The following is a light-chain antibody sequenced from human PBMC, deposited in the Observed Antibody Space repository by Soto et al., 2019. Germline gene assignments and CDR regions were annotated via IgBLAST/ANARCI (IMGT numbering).Light chain of an antibody. V-gene: IGKV1-17*03. Sequence: DIQMTQSPSAMSASVGDKVTNTSRARQGNSYYLAWFQQKSGKVPKRLIYAASSLQSWVPSRFSGSGSGTEFTFTFSSLQPEDFATYYCLQHNSYPQTFGQGTKVDIK. J-gene: IGKJ1*01. CDR1: QGNSYY. CDR3: LQHNSYPQT. CDR2: AAS.